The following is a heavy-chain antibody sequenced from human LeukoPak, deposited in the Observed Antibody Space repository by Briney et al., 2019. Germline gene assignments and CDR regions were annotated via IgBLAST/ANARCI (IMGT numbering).Heavy chain of an antibody. CDR1: GYTFTSYA. D-gene: IGHD2-15*01. J-gene: IGHJ4*02. V-gene: IGHV1-2*02. CDR3: AITHCSGGSCYVHYFDY. CDR2: INPNSGGT. Sequence: GASVKVSCKASGYTFTSYAMNWVRQAPGQGLEWMGWINPNSGGTNYAQKFQGRVTMTRDTSISTAYMELSRLRSDDTAVYYCAITHCSGGSCYVHYFDYWGQGTLVTVSS.